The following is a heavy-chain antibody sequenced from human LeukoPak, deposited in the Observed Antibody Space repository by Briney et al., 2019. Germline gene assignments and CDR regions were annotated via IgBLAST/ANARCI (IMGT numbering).Heavy chain of an antibody. Sequence: PGGSLRLSCAASGFTFSDYYMSWIRQAPGKGLEWVASISGSDGSTFYVDSVKGRFTISRDNSKNELYLQMNSLRLEDTAMYFCARDQKLEPFHYWGQGTLVTVSS. D-gene: IGHD1-1*01. V-gene: IGHV3-11*04. J-gene: IGHJ4*02. CDR1: GFTFSDYY. CDR2: ISGSDGST. CDR3: ARDQKLEPFHY.